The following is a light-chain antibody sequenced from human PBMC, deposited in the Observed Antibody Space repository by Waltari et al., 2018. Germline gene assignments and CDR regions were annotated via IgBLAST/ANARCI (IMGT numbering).Light chain of an antibody. CDR2: ANT. J-gene: IGLJ3*02. CDR1: HSHIGAGYD. Sequence: QSVLTQPPSVSGAPGQRVTISCTGSHSHIGAGYDVHWYQQLPGTAPKLLIYANTNRPSGVPDRFSGSKSGTSASLAITGLQAEDEADYYCQSYDSSLSGLFGGGTKLTVL. CDR3: QSYDSSLSGL. V-gene: IGLV1-40*01.